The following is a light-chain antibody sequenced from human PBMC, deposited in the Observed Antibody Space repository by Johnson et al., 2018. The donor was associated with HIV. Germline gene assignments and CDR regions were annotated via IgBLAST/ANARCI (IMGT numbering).Light chain of an antibody. CDR3: GTWDSSLSYNFV. CDR2: DNN. V-gene: IGLV1-51*01. CDR1: SSNIGNNY. Sequence: HSVLTQPPSVSAAPGQKVTISCSGSSSNIGNNYVSWYQQLPGTAPKLLIYDNNKRPSGIPDRFSGSKSGTSATLGITGLQTGDEADYYCGTWDSSLSYNFVLRSVTKVTSL. J-gene: IGLJ1*01.